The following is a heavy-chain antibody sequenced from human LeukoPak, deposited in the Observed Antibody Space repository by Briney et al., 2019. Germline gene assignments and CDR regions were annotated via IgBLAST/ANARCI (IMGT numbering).Heavy chain of an antibody. D-gene: IGHD1/OR15-1a*01. CDR2: INPYTGDT. Sequence: ASVKVSCKASGYTFSGHYMHWMRQAPGHGPEWMGWINPYTGDTNYAQKFQGRVTMTRDASTAYMELTWLTSDDTAVYYCAKDSRTALDYWGQGTLVTVSS. J-gene: IGHJ4*02. CDR3: AKDSRTALDY. V-gene: IGHV1-2*02. CDR1: GYTFSGHY.